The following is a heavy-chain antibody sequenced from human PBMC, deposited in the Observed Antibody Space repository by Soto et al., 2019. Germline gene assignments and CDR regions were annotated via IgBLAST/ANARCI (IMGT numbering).Heavy chain of an antibody. CDR2: INGDGSLT. CDR1: GLTLSNYW. D-gene: IGHD2-15*01. V-gene: IGHV3-74*01. CDR3: ARVYCSGDGCRNGLSY. J-gene: IGHJ4*02. Sequence: EVQLVESGGGLVQPGGSLRLSCAASGLTLSNYWMHWVRQAPGKGLVWVSRINGDGSLTWYAESVKGRFTISRDNAKNTLYLEMNSLRDEDTAIYYCARVYCSGDGCRNGLSYWGQGTLVTVSS.